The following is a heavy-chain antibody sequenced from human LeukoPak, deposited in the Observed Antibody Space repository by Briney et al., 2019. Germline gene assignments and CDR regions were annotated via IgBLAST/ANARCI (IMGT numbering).Heavy chain of an antibody. Sequence: ASVKVSCKASGYTFTGYYMHWVRQAPGKGLEWMGGFDPEDGETIYAQKFQGRVTMTEDTSTDTAYMELSSLRSEDTAVYYCATGTMIVREHLDYWGQGTLVTVSS. CDR1: GYTFTGYY. V-gene: IGHV1-24*01. D-gene: IGHD3-22*01. CDR3: ATGTMIVREHLDY. CDR2: FDPEDGET. J-gene: IGHJ4*02.